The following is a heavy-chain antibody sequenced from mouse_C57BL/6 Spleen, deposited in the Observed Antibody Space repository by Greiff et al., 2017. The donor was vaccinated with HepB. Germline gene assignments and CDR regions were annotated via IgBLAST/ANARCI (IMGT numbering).Heavy chain of an antibody. J-gene: IGHJ3*01. CDR2: IRLKSDNYAT. Sequence: EVKVEESGGGLVQPGGSMKLSCVASGFTFSNYWMNWVRQSPEKGLEWVAQIRLKSDNYATHYAESVKGRFTISRDDSKSSVYLQMNNLRAEDTGIYYCTKDSDGFFAYWGQGTLVTVSA. V-gene: IGHV6-3*01. CDR1: GFTFSNYW. CDR3: TKDSDGFFAY. D-gene: IGHD2-3*01.